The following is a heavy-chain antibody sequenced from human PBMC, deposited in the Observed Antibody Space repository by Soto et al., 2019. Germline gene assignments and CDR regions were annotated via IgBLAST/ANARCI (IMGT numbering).Heavy chain of an antibody. V-gene: IGHV3-30*18. CDR2: ISYDGSNK. J-gene: IGHJ5*02. Sequence: QVQLVESGGGVVQPGRSLRLSCAASGFTFSSYGMHWVRQAPGKGLEWVAVISYDGSNKYYADSVKGRFTISRDNSKDTLYLQMNSLRAEETAVYYCSKDLYDFWSGYPPYNCFDPWGQGTLVTVSS. CDR3: SKDLYDFWSGYPPYNCFDP. CDR1: GFTFSSYG. D-gene: IGHD3-3*01.